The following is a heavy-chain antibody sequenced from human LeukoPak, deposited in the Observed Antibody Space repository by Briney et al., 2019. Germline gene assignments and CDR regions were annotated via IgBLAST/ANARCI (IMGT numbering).Heavy chain of an antibody. D-gene: IGHD6-19*01. Sequence: GGSLRLSCAASGFTFSSYNMNWVPQAPGKGLECVSSISSSSSYIYYADSVKGRFTISRDNAKTSLYLQMNSLRAEDTAVYYCAGAAEVAGTVVPRAYNWFDPGGEGTRVTVSS. CDR1: GFTFSSYN. V-gene: IGHV3-21*01. CDR3: AGAAEVAGTVVPRAYNWFDP. CDR2: ISSSSSYI. J-gene: IGHJ5*02.